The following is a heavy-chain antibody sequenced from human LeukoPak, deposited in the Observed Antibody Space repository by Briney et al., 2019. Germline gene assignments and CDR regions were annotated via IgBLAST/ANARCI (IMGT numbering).Heavy chain of an antibody. Sequence: GGSLRLSCAASGFTFSSYTMYWVRQAPGKGLEYVSAISSNGGSTYYANSVKGRFTISRDNSKNTLYLQMGSLRSDDTAVYYCARDNTWYFDLWGRGTLVTVSS. CDR1: GFTFSSYT. CDR3: ARDNTWYFDL. J-gene: IGHJ2*01. D-gene: IGHD2/OR15-2a*01. CDR2: ISSNGGST. V-gene: IGHV3-64*01.